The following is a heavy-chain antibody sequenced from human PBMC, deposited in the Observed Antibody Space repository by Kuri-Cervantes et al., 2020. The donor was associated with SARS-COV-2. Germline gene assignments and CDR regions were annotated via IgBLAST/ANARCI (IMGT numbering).Heavy chain of an antibody. Sequence: ASVKVSCKASGYTFTSYGISWVRQAPGQGLEWMGWISAYNGNTNYAQKLQGRVTMTTDTSTSTAYMELRSLRSDDTAVYYCARGGYSSGWIPYYYYYGMDVWGQGTTVTASS. CDR1: GYTFTSYG. V-gene: IGHV1-18*01. CDR3: ARGGYSSGWIPYYYYYGMDV. CDR2: ISAYNGNT. J-gene: IGHJ6*02. D-gene: IGHD6-19*01.